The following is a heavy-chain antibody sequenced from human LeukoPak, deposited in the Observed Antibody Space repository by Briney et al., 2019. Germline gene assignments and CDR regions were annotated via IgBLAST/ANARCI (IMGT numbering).Heavy chain of an antibody. CDR1: GGSISSDY. J-gene: IGHJ5*02. CDR2: IFTSGST. CDR3: SRGGANDL. D-gene: IGHD4/OR15-4a*01. V-gene: IGHV4-4*07. Sequence: PSETLSLTCTFSGGSISSDYGSWIRQPAGKGLEWIGRIFTSGSTSYNPSLKSRVTMSLDTSKNQCSLKLSSVTAADTAVYFCSRGGANDLWGQGTLVTVSS.